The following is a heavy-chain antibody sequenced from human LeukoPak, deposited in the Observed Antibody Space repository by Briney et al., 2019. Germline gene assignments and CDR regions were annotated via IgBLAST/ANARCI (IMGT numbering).Heavy chain of an antibody. CDR3: AKDDRQIPSGPFDF. D-gene: IGHD5-12*01. V-gene: IGHV3-43D*03. J-gene: IGHJ4*02. CDR2: INWDGSSS. CDR1: GFTFEEYG. Sequence: PGGSLRLSCTASGFTFEEYGMHWVRQVPGGRLEWVSLINWDGSSSYYADSVKGRFTISRDNSKNFLYLQMRSLRAEDTALYYCAKDDRQIPSGPFDFWGQGVLVAVSS.